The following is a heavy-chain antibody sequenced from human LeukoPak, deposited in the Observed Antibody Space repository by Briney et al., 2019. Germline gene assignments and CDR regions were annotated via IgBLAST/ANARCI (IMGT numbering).Heavy chain of an antibody. CDR3: AELGITMIGGV. J-gene: IGHJ6*04. CDR2: ISSGSTI. Sequence: GGSLRLSCAASGFTFSNYAMNWVRQAPGKGLEWVSYISSGSTIYYADSVKGRFTISRDNAKNSLYLQMNSLRAEDTAVYCCAELGITMIGGVWGKGTTVTISS. V-gene: IGHV3-69-1*02. D-gene: IGHD3-10*02. CDR1: GFTFSNYA.